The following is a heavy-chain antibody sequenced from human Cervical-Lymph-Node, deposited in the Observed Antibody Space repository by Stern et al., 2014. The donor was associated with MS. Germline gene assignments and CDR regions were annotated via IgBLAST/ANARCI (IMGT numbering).Heavy chain of an antibody. V-gene: IGHV1-2*02. J-gene: IGHJ4*02. Sequence: QMQLVQSGAEVKKPGASVKVSCKTSGYTFSGYYMHWVRQAPGQGLEWMAWINPRSGGTNSAQNFEVRVTLTTDTSISTAYMELTWLTSDDTAVYYCARARDSGNIDYWGQGTLVSVSS. CDR1: GYTFSGYY. CDR2: INPRSGGT. D-gene: IGHD6-19*01. CDR3: ARARDSGNIDY.